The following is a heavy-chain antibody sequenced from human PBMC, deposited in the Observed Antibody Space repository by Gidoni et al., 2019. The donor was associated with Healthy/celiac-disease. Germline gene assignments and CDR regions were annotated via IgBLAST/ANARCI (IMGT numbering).Heavy chain of an antibody. CDR3: ARNFMVQGVIIMGWFDP. CDR1: GGTFSSYA. D-gene: IGHD3-10*01. Sequence: QVQLVQSGAEVKKPGSSVKVSCKASGGTFSSYAISWGRQAPGQGLDWMGGIIPIFGTANYAQKFQGRVTITADESTSTAYMELSSLRSEDTAVYYCARNFMVQGVIIMGWFDPWGQGTLVTVSS. CDR2: IIPIFGTA. V-gene: IGHV1-69*01. J-gene: IGHJ5*02.